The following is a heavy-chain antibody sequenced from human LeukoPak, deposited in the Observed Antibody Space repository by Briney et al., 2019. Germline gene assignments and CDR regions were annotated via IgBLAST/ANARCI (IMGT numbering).Heavy chain of an antibody. CDR1: GFTFSYYS. V-gene: IGHV3-48*02. D-gene: IGHD5-12*01. CDR3: ARDHGYAFDF. Sequence: GGSLRLSCVASGFTFSYYSMNWVRQAPGKGLEWVSYINSISGEIWYADSVKGRFTISRDDAKNSLYLQMNSLRDEDTAVYYCARDHGYAFDFWGQGTLVTVSS. J-gene: IGHJ4*02. CDR2: INSISGEI.